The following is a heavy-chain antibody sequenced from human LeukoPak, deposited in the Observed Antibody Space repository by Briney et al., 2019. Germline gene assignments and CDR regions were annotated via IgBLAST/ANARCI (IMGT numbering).Heavy chain of an antibody. CDR1: GFALSSHW. J-gene: IGHJ6*02. CDR2: ISYDGSNK. CDR3: AKDQGLANMDV. V-gene: IGHV3-30*18. Sequence: GGSLRLSCAASGFALSSHWMTWVRQVPGRGPEWVAVISYDGSNKYYADSVKGRFTISRDNSKNTLYLQMNSLRAEDTAVYYCAKDQGLANMDVWGQGTTVTVSS. D-gene: IGHD2-21*01.